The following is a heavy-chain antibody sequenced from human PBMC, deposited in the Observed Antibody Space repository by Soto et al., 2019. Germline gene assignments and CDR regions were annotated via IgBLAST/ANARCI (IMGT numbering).Heavy chain of an antibody. CDR1: GGSFSSSG. J-gene: IGHJ4*02. CDR3: ARSLDYHDYTGYSTVGVYFDY. CDR2: IIAIFVTS. Sequence: GASVKVSCKASGGSFSSSGISWVRQAPGQGFEWVGGIIAIFVTSQYAQKVQVRVTITADESTNTAYMELSSLTSEDTAVYYCARSLDYHDYTGYSTVGVYFDYWGLGTLVTVSS. D-gene: IGHD3-22*01. V-gene: IGHV1-69*13.